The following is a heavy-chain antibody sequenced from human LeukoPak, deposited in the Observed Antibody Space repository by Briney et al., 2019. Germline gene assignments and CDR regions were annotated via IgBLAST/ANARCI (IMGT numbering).Heavy chain of an antibody. CDR1: GFNFSTYS. CDR2: ISSNSSTI. Sequence: GGSLRLSCAASGFNFSTYSMNWVRQAPGKGLEWVSYISSNSSTIFYADSVKGRFTISRDNVKNSLYVQMNSLRVEDTAVYYCARDGIMDVWGKGTTVTVSS. V-gene: IGHV3-48*01. D-gene: IGHD1-14*01. CDR3: ARDGIMDV. J-gene: IGHJ6*03.